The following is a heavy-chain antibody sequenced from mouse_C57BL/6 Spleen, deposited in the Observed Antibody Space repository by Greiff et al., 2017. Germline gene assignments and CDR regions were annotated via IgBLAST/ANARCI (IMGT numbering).Heavy chain of an antibody. J-gene: IGHJ4*01. D-gene: IGHD1-1*01. CDR1: GYTFTDYN. Sequence: VQLKQSGPELVKPGASVKMSCKASGYTFTDYNMHWVKQSHGKSLEWIGYINPNNGGTSYNQKFKGKATLTVNKSSSTAYMELRSLTSEDSAVYYCARSLLDYGSSRGYYAMDYWGQGTSVTVSS. V-gene: IGHV1-22*01. CDR2: INPNNGGT. CDR3: ARSLLDYGSSRGYYAMDY.